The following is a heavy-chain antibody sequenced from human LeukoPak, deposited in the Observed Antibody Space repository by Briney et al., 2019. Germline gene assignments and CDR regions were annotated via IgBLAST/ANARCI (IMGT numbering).Heavy chain of an antibody. D-gene: IGHD2-2*01. CDR3: ARTKSVPAASIGFDP. CDR1: GGSISSGGYY. Sequence: SETLSLTCTVSGGSISSGGYYWSWIRQHPGKGLEWIGYIYYGGSTYYNPSLKSRVTISVDTSKNQFSLKLSSVTAADTAVYYCARTKSVPAASIGFDPWGQGTLVTVSS. V-gene: IGHV4-31*03. CDR2: IYYGGST. J-gene: IGHJ5*02.